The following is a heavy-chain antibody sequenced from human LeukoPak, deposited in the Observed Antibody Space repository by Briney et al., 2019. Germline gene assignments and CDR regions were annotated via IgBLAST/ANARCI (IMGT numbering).Heavy chain of an antibody. J-gene: IGHJ1*01. D-gene: IGHD6-19*01. Sequence: GAXXKISYKGSGYSLPSYWIGWVRPMPGKGVEWMGIIYPGDSDTRYSTSFEGQVTISAEKSISTAYLQWSSLKASDTAMYYCARPAVAGTEEYFQHWGQGTLVTVSS. CDR2: IYPGDSDT. CDR3: ARPAVAGTEEYFQH. V-gene: IGHV5-51*01. CDR1: GYSLPSYW.